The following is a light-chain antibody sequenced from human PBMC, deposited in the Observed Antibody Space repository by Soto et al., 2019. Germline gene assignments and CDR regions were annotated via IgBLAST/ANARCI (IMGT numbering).Light chain of an antibody. J-gene: IGLJ1*01. Sequence: QSALTQPPYASGSPGQSVTISCTGTSSDVGGYNSVSWYQQHPGKAPKLMIYEVSKRPSGVPDSFSGSKTVNTASLTDSGIQADDEADSYCSAYAVSKEVVGSGTKGTVL. V-gene: IGLV2-8*01. CDR1: SSDVGGYNS. CDR2: EVS. CDR3: SAYAVSKEV.